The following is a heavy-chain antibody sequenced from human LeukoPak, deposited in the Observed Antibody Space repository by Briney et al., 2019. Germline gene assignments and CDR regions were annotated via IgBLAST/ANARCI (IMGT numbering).Heavy chain of an antibody. CDR2: IDWDDDK. V-gene: IGHV2-70*01. J-gene: IGHJ6*02. CDR3: ARIQAAAGFRSDYYHYGMDV. D-gene: IGHD6-13*01. Sequence: SGPTLVNPTQTLTLTCTFSGFSLSTSGMCVSWIRQPPGKALEWLALIDWDDDKYYSTSLKTRLTISKDTSKNQVVLTMTNMDPVDTATYYCARIQAAAGFRSDYYHYGMDVWGQGTTVTVSS. CDR1: GFSLSTSGMC.